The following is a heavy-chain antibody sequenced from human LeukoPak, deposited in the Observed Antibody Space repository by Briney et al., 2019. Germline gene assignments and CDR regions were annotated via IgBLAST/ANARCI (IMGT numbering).Heavy chain of an antibody. Sequence: SETLSLTCTVSGGSISSYYWSWIRQRPGKGLEGIGYIYYSGSTNYNPSLKSRVTISVDTSKNQFSLKLSSVTAADTAVYYCASLRTVTGWFDPWGQGTLVTVSS. CDR1: GGSISSYY. CDR2: IYYSGST. CDR3: ASLRTVTGWFDP. V-gene: IGHV4-59*01. D-gene: IGHD4-17*01. J-gene: IGHJ5*02.